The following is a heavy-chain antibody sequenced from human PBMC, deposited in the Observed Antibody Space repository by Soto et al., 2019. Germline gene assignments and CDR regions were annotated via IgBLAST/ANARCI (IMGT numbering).Heavy chain of an antibody. CDR1: GGTVASSHW. CDR3: AREIVTAGGNNYFDP. V-gene: IGHV4-4*02. J-gene: IGHJ5*02. CDR2: VSHTGDT. Sequence: PSETLSLTCGVSGGTVASSHWRSWVRQSPGGGLEWIGNVSHTGDTNFNPSLQSRVTISVDKSNNQFSLRLNSLTAADTAVYFCAREIVTAGGNNYFDPWGPGTLVTVSS. D-gene: IGHD2-21*02.